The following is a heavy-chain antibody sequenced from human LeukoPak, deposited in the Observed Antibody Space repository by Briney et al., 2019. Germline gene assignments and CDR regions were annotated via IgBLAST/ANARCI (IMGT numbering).Heavy chain of an antibody. V-gene: IGHV4-59*01. Sequence: SETLSLTCAVSDGSISTYHWTWIRQSPGKGLEWIGFIHYTGTTSYNPSLKSRLTISVDTSKDLFSLSLDSVTAADTAIYFCARARRSNEAAAGTGYIDSWGQGTLVTVSS. J-gene: IGHJ4*02. CDR1: DGSISTYH. CDR2: IHYTGTT. D-gene: IGHD6-13*01. CDR3: ARARRSNEAAAGTGYIDS.